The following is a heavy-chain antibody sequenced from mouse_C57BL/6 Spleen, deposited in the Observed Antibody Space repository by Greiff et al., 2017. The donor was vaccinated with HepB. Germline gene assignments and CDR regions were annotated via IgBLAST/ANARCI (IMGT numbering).Heavy chain of an antibody. J-gene: IGHJ4*01. CDR1: GFTFSSYA. CDR3: ARGPDGSLYAMDY. CDR2: ISDGGSYT. V-gene: IGHV5-4*03. Sequence: EVKLMESGGGLVKPGGSLKLSCAASGFTFSSYAMSWVRQTPEKRLEWVATISDGGSYTYYPDNVKGRFTISRDNAKNNRDLQMSHLKSEDTAMYYCARGPDGSLYAMDYWGQGTSVTVSS. D-gene: IGHD1-1*01.